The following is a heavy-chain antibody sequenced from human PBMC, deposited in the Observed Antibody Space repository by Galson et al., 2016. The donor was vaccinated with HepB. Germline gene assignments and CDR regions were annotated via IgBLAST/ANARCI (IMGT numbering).Heavy chain of an antibody. CDR2: ISLSSTYI. CDR3: ARAGMVGGTTVKDDFYYFDY. D-gene: IGHD3-10*01. Sequence: SLRLSCAASGFTFSDYTMNWVRQAPGKGLEWVSSISLSSTYIYYADSVKGRFTISRDNAKNSLFLQMHSLRAEDTAVYYCARAGMVGGTTVKDDFYYFDYWGRGTLVTVSS. V-gene: IGHV3-21*01. CDR1: GFTFSDYT. J-gene: IGHJ4*02.